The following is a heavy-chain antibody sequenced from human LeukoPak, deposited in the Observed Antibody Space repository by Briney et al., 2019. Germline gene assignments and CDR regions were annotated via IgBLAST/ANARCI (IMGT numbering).Heavy chain of an antibody. CDR3: ARESMVRGVINWFDP. Sequence: ASVKVSCKASGYTFTSYYMHWVRQAPGQGLEWMGIINPSGGSTSYAQKFQGRVTMTRDTSTSTVYMELSSLRSEDTAVYYCARESMVRGVINWFDPWGQGTLVTVSS. D-gene: IGHD3-10*01. CDR1: GYTFTSYY. J-gene: IGHJ5*02. V-gene: IGHV1-46*01. CDR2: INPSGGST.